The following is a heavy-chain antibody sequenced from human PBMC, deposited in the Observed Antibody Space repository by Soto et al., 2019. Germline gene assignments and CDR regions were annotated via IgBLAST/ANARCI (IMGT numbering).Heavy chain of an antibody. CDR2: IIPIFGTA. CDR1: GGTFSSYA. CDR3: ARDKDSSSWSPYYYSGMDV. V-gene: IGHV1-69*06. J-gene: IGHJ6*02. Sequence: QVQLVQSGAEVQKPGSSVKVSCKASGGTFSSYAISWVRQAPGQGLEWMGGIIPIFGTANYAQKFHGRVTSTADKSTSTAYMELSSLRSEDTAVYYCARDKDSSSWSPYYYSGMDVLGQGTTVTVSS. D-gene: IGHD6-13*01.